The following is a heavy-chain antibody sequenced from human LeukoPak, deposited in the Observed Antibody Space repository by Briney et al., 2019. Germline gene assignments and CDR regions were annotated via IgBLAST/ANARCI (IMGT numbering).Heavy chain of an antibody. D-gene: IGHD3-22*01. Sequence: SVKVSCKASGGTFISYAISWVRQAPGRGLEWMGGIIPIFGTANYAQKCQGRVTITTDESTSTAYMELSSLRSEDMAVYYCARARSYDSSGYQDYWGQGTLVTVSS. CDR2: IIPIFGTA. V-gene: IGHV1-69*05. CDR3: ARARSYDSSGYQDY. J-gene: IGHJ4*02. CDR1: GGTFISYA.